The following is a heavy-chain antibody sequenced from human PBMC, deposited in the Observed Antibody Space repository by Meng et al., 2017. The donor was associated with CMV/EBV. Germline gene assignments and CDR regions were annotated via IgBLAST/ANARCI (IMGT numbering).Heavy chain of an antibody. D-gene: IGHD3-22*01. CDR2: IYYSGST. CDR3: ARDMYYYDSSGYYYGFDY. CDR1: SISSSSYY. V-gene: IGHV4-39*07. J-gene: IGHJ4*02. Sequence: SISSSSYYLGWIRQPPGKGLEWIGSIYYSGSTYYNPSLKSRVTISVDTSKNQFSLKLSSVTAADTAVYYCARDMYYYDSSGYYYGFDYWGQGTLVTVSS.